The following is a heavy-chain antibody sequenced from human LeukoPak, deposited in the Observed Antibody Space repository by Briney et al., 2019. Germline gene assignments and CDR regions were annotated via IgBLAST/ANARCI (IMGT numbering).Heavy chain of an antibody. D-gene: IGHD2-2*01. Sequence: PGGSLRLSCAASGFTFNSHWMSWARQAPGKGLEWVANIKQDGSEKYYVDSVKGRFTISRDNSKNTLYMQMNSLRAEDTAVYYCAKSPEGVRNYWGQGTLVTVSS. V-gene: IGHV3-7*03. CDR3: AKSPEGVRNY. CDR1: GFTFNSHW. J-gene: IGHJ4*02. CDR2: IKQDGSEK.